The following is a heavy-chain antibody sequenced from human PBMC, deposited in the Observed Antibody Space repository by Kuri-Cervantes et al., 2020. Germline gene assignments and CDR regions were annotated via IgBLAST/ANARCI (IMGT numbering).Heavy chain of an antibody. CDR3: ARRGSSGDYFDF. J-gene: IGHJ4*02. D-gene: IGHD3-10*01. CDR2: IYHNGDT. CDR1: GYSISSGYY. V-gene: IGHV4-38-2*02. Sequence: GSLRLSCTVSGYSISSGYYWGCIRQSPGKGLEYIGSIYHNGDTYYSPSLKSRVTISMDTSKNQFSLELTSVTAADTAVYYCARRGSSGDYFDFWGQGTLVTVSS.